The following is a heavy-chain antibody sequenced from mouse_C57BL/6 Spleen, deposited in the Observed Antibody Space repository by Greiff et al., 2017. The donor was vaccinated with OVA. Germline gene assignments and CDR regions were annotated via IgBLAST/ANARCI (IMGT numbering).Heavy chain of an antibody. D-gene: IGHD2-3*01. Sequence: EVKLQESGPGLVKPSQSLSLTCSVTGYSITSGYYWNWIRQFPGNKLEWMGYISYDGSNNYNPSLKNRISITRDTSKNQFFLKLNSVTTEDTATYYCARVRWLLREDAMDYWGQGTSVTVSS. CDR3: ARVRWLLREDAMDY. V-gene: IGHV3-6*01. CDR1: GYSITSGYY. CDR2: ISYDGSN. J-gene: IGHJ4*01.